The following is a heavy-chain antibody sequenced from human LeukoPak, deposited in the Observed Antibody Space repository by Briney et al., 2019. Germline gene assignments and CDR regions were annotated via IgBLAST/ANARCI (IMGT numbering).Heavy chain of an antibody. CDR3: ARGGSYAYDY. J-gene: IGHJ4*02. CDR2: ISYDGSNK. CDR1: GFTFSSYA. D-gene: IGHD2-2*01. Sequence: GGSLRLSCAASGFTFSSYAMHWVRQAPGKGLEWVAVISYDGSNKYYADSVKGRFTISRDNAKNSLYLQMNSLRAEDTAVYYCARGGSYAYDYWGQGTLVTVSS. V-gene: IGHV3-30-3*01.